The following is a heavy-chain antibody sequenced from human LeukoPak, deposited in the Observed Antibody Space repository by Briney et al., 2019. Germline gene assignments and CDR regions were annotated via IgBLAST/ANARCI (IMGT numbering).Heavy chain of an antibody. CDR1: GGSISSYY. CDR3: ARVTYYYDSSGYYYYFDY. V-gene: IGHV4-59*01. J-gene: IGHJ4*02. CDR2: IYYSGST. D-gene: IGHD3-22*01. Sequence: SETLSLTCTVSGGSISSYYWSWIRQPPGKGLEWIGYIYYSGSTNYNPSFKSRVTISVDTSKNQFSLKLSSVTAADTAVYYCARVTYYYDSSGYYYYFDYWGQGTLVTVSS.